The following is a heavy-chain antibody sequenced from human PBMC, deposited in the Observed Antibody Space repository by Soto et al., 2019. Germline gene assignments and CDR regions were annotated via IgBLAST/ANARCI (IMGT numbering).Heavy chain of an antibody. CDR3: AKPLQQWLLQGSGVDV. J-gene: IGHJ6*02. D-gene: IGHD6-19*01. CDR1: GLSFSEYS. Sequence: GGSLRLSCAASGLSFSEYSMTWVRQAPGKGLQWVSAISGDTATTHYADSVKGRFTISRDNSRDTLYLQMNSLRVEDTAIYYCAKPLQQWLLQGSGVDVWGQGTTVTVSS. V-gene: IGHV3-23*01. CDR2: ISGDTATT.